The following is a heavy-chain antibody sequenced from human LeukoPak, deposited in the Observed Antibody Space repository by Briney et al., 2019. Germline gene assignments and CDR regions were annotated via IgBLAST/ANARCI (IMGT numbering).Heavy chain of an antibody. CDR1: GFTFSSFT. D-gene: IGHD6-19*01. J-gene: IGHJ4*02. Sequence: PGGSLRLSCAASGFTFSSFTMNWVRQAPGKGLEWVSSISSGSNYIFYADSAKGRLTISRDNAKNLLYLQMNSLRPEDTAFYYCVREAVSGVGYFFDYWGQGTLVTVSS. CDR2: ISSGSNYI. V-gene: IGHV3-21*06. CDR3: VREAVSGVGYFFDY.